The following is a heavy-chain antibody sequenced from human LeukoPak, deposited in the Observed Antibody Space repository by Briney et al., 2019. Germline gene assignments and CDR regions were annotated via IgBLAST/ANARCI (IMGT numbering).Heavy chain of an antibody. D-gene: IGHD1-26*01. CDR1: GFTFSSYG. CDR3: ARAGGSYLPPTFDY. V-gene: IGHV3-30*03. CDR2: ISYDGSNK. Sequence: GGSLRLSCAASGFTFSSYGMHWVRQAPGKGLEWVAVISYDGSNKYYADSVKGRFTISRDNSKNTLYLQMNSLRAEDTAVYYCARAGGSYLPPTFDYWGQGTLVTVSS. J-gene: IGHJ4*02.